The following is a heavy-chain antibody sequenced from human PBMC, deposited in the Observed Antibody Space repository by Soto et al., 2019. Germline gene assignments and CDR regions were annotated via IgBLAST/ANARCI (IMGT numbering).Heavy chain of an antibody. CDR2: IYYSGST. D-gene: IGHD4-17*01. Sequence: QVQLQESGPGLVKPSQTLSLTCTVSGGSISSGGYYWSWIRQHPGKGLEWIGYIYYSGSTHYNPSLNSRVTLPVNTSQNQFSLKLSSVTAADTDVYYCATALTTVTLFDPWGQGTLVTVSS. CDR3: ATALTTVTLFDP. V-gene: IGHV4-31*03. J-gene: IGHJ5*02. CDR1: GGSISSGGYY.